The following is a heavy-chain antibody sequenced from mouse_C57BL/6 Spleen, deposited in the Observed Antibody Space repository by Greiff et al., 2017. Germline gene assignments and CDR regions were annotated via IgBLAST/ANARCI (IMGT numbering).Heavy chain of an antibody. J-gene: IGHJ3*01. Sequence: VRRRQSGPELVKPGASVKISCKASGYAFSSSWMNWVKQRPGKGLEWIGRIYPGDGDTNYNGKFKGKATLTADKSSSTAYMQLSSLTSEDSAVYFCAPIDSSGYGFAYWGQGTLVTVSA. CDR1: GYAFSSSW. V-gene: IGHV1-82*01. D-gene: IGHD3-2*02. CDR2: IYPGDGDT. CDR3: APIDSSGYGFAY.